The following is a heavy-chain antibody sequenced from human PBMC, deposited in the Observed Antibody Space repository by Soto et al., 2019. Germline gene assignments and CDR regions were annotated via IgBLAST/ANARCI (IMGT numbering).Heavy chain of an antibody. J-gene: IGHJ5*02. Sequence: QVQLQQWGAGLLKPSETLSLTCAVYGGSFSGYYWSWIRQPPGKGLEWIGESNHSGSTNYNPSLKSRVTISVDTSKNQFSLKLSSGTAADTALYYCARRSAAGPWGQGTLVTVSS. CDR1: GGSFSGYY. V-gene: IGHV4-34*01. CDR3: ARRSAAGP. D-gene: IGHD2-15*01. CDR2: SNHSGST.